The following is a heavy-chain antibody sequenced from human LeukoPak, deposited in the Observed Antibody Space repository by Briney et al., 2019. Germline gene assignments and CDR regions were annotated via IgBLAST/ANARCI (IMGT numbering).Heavy chain of an antibody. CDR3: ARPVPGLYFDY. V-gene: IGHV4-61*02. Sequence: SQTLSLTCTVSGGSIISGSYYWSWIRQPAGKGLEWIGRIYTSGSTNYNPSLKSRVTISVDTSKNQFSLKLSSVTAADTAVYYCARPVPGLYFDYWGQGTLVTVSS. D-gene: IGHD2-15*01. CDR1: GGSIISGSYY. J-gene: IGHJ4*02. CDR2: IYTSGST.